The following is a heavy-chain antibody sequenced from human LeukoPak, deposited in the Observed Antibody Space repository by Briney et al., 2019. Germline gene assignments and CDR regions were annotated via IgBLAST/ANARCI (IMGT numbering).Heavy chain of an antibody. CDR1: GYSLSSDYY. Sequence: SETLSLTCAVSGYSLSSDYYWGCIRKPPGKGLGWIGSIYHSGSTYYSPSLKSRVIISVDTSKNQFSLKLSSVTAADAAVYYCARVVSALYVDMWGQGRIVSVCS. J-gene: IGHJ3*02. CDR2: IYHSGST. V-gene: IGHV4-38-2*01. CDR3: ARVVSALYVDM. D-gene: IGHD2-15*01.